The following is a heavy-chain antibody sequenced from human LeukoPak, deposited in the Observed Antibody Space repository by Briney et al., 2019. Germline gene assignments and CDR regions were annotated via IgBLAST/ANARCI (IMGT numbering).Heavy chain of an antibody. CDR1: GFTFSSYS. D-gene: IGHD6-19*01. CDR3: ARDQVWEQWLPDLDAFDI. V-gene: IGHV3-48*04. CDR2: ISSSSSTI. Sequence: GGSLRLSCAASGFTFSSYSMNWVRQAPGKGLEWVSYISSSSSTIYYADSVKGRFTISRDNAKNSLYLQMNSLRAEDTAVYYCARDQVWEQWLPDLDAFDIWGQGTMVTVSS. J-gene: IGHJ3*02.